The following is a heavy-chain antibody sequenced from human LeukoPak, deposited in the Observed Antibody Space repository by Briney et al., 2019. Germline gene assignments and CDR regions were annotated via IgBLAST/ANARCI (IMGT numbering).Heavy chain of an antibody. CDR1: GGTFSSYA. J-gene: IGHJ6*02. CDR3: ARDPTDYYDSSGYFGMDV. D-gene: IGHD3-22*01. CDR2: IIPILGIA. V-gene: IGHV1-69*04. Sequence: ASVKVSCKASGGTFSSYAISWVRQAPGQGLEWMGRIIPILGIANYAQKFQGRVTITADKSTSTAYMELSSLRSEDTAVYYCARDPTDYYDSSGYFGMDVWGQGTTVTVSS.